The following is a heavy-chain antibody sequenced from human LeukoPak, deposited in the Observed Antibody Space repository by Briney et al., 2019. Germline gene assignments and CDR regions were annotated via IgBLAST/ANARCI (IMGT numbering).Heavy chain of an antibody. CDR1: GFTFENDA. CDR3: AKGLGLSYPKSRAFDY. D-gene: IGHD3-16*01. V-gene: IGHV3-9*01. J-gene: IGHJ4*02. Sequence: GRSLRLSCAASGFTFENDAMHWVRQAPGGGLEWVSSVSWDSGSIAYADSVKGRFSISRDNAKDSLYLEMSSLRAEDTALYYCAKGLGLSYPKSRAFDYGGQGTLVTVSS. CDR2: VSWDSGSI.